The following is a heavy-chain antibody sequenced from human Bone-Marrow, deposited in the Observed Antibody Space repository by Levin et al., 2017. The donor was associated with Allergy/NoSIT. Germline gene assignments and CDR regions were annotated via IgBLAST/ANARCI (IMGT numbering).Heavy chain of an antibody. Sequence: PGGSLRLSCTAYEVTFSYYAMTWVRQAPGKGLEWVSAISGSGDNTYYADSVKGRFTISRDNSKNTLFLQMNSLRADDTAVYFCTKDRYCTTSSCPTDYWGQGPLVTVSS. D-gene: IGHD2-8*01. CDR3: TKDRYCTTSSCPTDY. CDR2: ISGSGDNT. V-gene: IGHV3-23*01. J-gene: IGHJ4*02. CDR1: EVTFSYYA.